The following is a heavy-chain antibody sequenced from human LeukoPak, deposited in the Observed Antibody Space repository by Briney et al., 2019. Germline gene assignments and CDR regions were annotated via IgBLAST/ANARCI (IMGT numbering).Heavy chain of an antibody. CDR3: ARTDSGSYGY. V-gene: IGHV3-21*01. CDR1: GFTFSNYN. CDR2: ISTTSIYI. J-gene: IGHJ4*02. D-gene: IGHD1-26*01. Sequence: GGSLRLPCAASGFTFSNYNMNWVRQAPGKGLEWVSSISTTSIYIYYANSVKGRFTVSRDNAKKLLYLEMDNLRAEDTAVYYCARTDSGSYGYWGQGTLVTASS.